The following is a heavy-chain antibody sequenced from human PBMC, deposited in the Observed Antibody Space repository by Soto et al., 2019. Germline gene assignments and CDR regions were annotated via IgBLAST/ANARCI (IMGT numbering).Heavy chain of an antibody. D-gene: IGHD1-26*01. Sequence: QVQLQQSGPGLVKPSQTLSLTCTVSGVTVSSGAYYWSWIRQHPGKGLEWIGNIYYNGSTYYSPSLQSRVAISLDTSKNQFSLRRSSVTAAYTAVYYCARYRFSGSKWSKFDYWGQGTLVSVSS. V-gene: IGHV4-31*03. CDR1: GVTVSSGAYY. CDR2: IYYNGST. CDR3: ARYRFSGSKWSKFDY. J-gene: IGHJ4*02.